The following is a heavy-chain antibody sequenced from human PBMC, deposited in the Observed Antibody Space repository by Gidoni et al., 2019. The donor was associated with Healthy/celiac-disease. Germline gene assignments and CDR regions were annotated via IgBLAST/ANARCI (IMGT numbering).Heavy chain of an antibody. D-gene: IGHD4-4*01. CDR3: ARDRGEYSNLNYYYGMDV. CDR1: GSTFSSYS. CDR2: NSRSSSYR. Sequence: EVQLVESGGGLVKPGGSLSLCCAAAGSTFSSYSMNWVGQAPGKGLEWVSSNSRSSSYRYYADSVKGRFTISRDNAKNSLYLQMNSLRAEDRAVYYCARDRGEYSNLNYYYGMDVWGQGTTVTVSS. V-gene: IGHV3-21*01. J-gene: IGHJ6*02.